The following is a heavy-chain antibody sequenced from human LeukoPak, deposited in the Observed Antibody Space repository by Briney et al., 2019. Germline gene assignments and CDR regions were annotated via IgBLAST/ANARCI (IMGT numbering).Heavy chain of an antibody. Sequence: GGSLRLSCAASGFTFDDYAMHWVRQAPGKGLEWVSLISGDGGSTYYADSVKGRFTISRDNGKRKLYLQMNSLRAEDTAVYYCARGPQRGAAANYYGMDVWGQGTTVTVSS. D-gene: IGHD2-2*01. J-gene: IGHJ6*02. V-gene: IGHV3-43*02. CDR2: ISGDGGST. CDR3: ARGPQRGAAANYYGMDV. CDR1: GFTFDDYA.